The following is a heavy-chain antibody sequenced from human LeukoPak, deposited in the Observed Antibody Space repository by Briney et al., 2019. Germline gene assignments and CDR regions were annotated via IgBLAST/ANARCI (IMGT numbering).Heavy chain of an antibody. J-gene: IGHJ4*02. D-gene: IGHD6-19*01. Sequence: GGSLRLSCAASGFTFSTYAMSWVRQAPGKGLEWVSSISSSSSYIYYADSVKGRFTISRDNAKNSLYLQMNSLRAEDTAVYYCARSSSGWYDYWGQGTLVTVSS. CDR3: ARSSSGWYDY. CDR1: GFTFSTYA. V-gene: IGHV3-21*01. CDR2: ISSSSSYI.